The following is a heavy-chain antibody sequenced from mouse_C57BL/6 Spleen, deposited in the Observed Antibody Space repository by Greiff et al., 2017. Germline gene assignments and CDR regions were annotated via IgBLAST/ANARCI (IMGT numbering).Heavy chain of an antibody. CDR1: GYTFTSYW. CDR3: AILLYYYGSRGGYFDV. D-gene: IGHD1-1*01. CDR2: INPSNGGT. J-gene: IGHJ1*03. V-gene: IGHV1-53*01. Sequence: QVQLQQPGTELVKPGASVKLSCKASGYTFTSYWMHWVKQRPGQGLEWIGNINPSNGGTNYNEKFKSKATLSVDKSSSTAYMQLSSLTSEDSAVYYCAILLYYYGSRGGYFDVWGTGTTVTVSS.